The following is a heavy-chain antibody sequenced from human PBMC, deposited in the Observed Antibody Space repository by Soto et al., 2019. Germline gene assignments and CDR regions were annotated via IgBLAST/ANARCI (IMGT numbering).Heavy chain of an antibody. D-gene: IGHD2-2*02. CDR2: IWYDGSNK. CDR3: ARDMVMKYQLLHPSYYYGMDV. J-gene: IGHJ6*02. CDR1: GFTFSSYG. V-gene: IGHV3-33*01. Sequence: QVQLVESGGGVVQPGRSLRLSCAASGFTFSSYGMHWVRQAPGKGLEWVAVIWYDGSNKYYADSVKGRFTISRDNSKNTLYLQMNSLRAEDTAVYYCARDMVMKYQLLHPSYYYGMDVWGQGTTVTVSS.